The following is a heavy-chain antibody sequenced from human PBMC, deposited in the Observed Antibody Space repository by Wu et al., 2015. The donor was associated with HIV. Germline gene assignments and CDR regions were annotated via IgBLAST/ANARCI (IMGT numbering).Heavy chain of an antibody. D-gene: IGHD3-3*01. CDR1: GGTFSSYA. CDR2: IIPIFGTA. J-gene: IGHJ6*03. CDR3: ARGTIFGVVINYYYYMDV. Sequence: QVQLVQSGAEVKKPGSSVKVSCKASGGTFSSYAISWVRQAPGQGLEWMGGIIPIFGTANYAQKFPGRVTITADESTSTAYMELSSLRSEDTAVYYCARGTIFGVVINYYYYMDVWGKGTTVTVSS. V-gene: IGHV1-69*13.